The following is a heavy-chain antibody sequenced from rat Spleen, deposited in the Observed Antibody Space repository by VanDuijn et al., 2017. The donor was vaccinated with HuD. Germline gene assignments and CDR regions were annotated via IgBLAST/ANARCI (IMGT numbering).Heavy chain of an antibody. CDR2: ITSGGSNT. J-gene: IGHJ4*01. CDR3: AKSLYYYSSYIYVGYVMDA. D-gene: IGHD1-2*01. V-gene: IGHV5-25*01. CDR1: GFTFSSFA. Sequence: EVQLVESGGGLVQPGRSLKLSCAASGFTFSSFAMAWVRQAPKKGLEWVATITSGGSNTYYPDSVKGRFTISRDNAKSTLYLQMDSLRSEDTATYYCAKSLYYYSSYIYVGYVMDAWGQGASVTVSS.